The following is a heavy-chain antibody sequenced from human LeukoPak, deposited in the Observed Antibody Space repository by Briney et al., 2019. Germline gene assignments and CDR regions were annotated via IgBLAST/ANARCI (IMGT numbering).Heavy chain of an antibody. Sequence: GGSRRLSCAASGFTFSSYGMHWVRQAPGKGLEWVAFIRYDGSNKYYADSVKGRCTISRDNSKNTLYLQMNSLRAEDTAVYYCAKVRGVVITFFDYWGQGTLVTVSS. CDR2: IRYDGSNK. D-gene: IGHD3-22*01. CDR3: AKVRGVVITFFDY. J-gene: IGHJ4*02. CDR1: GFTFSSYG. V-gene: IGHV3-30*02.